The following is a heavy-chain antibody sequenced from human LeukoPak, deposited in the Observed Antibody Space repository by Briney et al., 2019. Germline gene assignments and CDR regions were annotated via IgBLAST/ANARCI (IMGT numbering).Heavy chain of an antibody. D-gene: IGHD2-15*01. Sequence: PGGSLRLSCAASGFTLSDYWMHWVRQAPGKGLVWVSRINADGSSTSDADSVKGRFTISRDNAKNTLYLQMNSLRAEDTAVYYCARVGTYCSGGSCYDYWGQGTLVTVSS. V-gene: IGHV3-74*01. CDR2: INADGSST. J-gene: IGHJ4*02. CDR3: ARVGTYCSGGSCYDY. CDR1: GFTLSDYW.